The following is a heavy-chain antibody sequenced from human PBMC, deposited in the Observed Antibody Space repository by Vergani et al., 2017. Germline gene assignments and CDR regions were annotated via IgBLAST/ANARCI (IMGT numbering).Heavy chain of an antibody. CDR1: GFTFSSYA. CDR2: ISGSGGST. V-gene: IGHV3-23*01. Sequence: EVQLLESGGGLVQPGGSLRLSCAASGFTFSSYAMSWVRQAPGKGLEWVSAISGSGGSTYYADSVKGRFTIARDNSKNTLYLQMNSLRAEDTAVYYRAKDAYSGSYSDYWGQGTLVTVSS. J-gene: IGHJ4*02. CDR3: AKDAYSGSYSDY. D-gene: IGHD1-26*01.